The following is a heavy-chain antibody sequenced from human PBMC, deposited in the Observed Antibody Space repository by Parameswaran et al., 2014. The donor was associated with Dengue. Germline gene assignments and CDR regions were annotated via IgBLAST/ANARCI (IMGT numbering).Heavy chain of an antibody. Sequence: WIRQPPGKGLEWVGRIRSKANSYATAYAASVKGRFTISRDDSKNTAYLQMNSLKTEDTAVYYCTSLGDYWGQGTLVTVSS. J-gene: IGHJ4*02. CDR2: IRSKANSYAT. CDR3: TSLGDY. V-gene: IGHV3-73*01. D-gene: IGHD3-10*01.